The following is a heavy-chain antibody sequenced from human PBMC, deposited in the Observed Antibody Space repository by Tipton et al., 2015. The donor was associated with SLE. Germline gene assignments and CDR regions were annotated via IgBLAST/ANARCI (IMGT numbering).Heavy chain of an antibody. J-gene: IGHJ5*02. CDR2: IIPILGTA. V-gene: IGHV1-69*08. D-gene: IGHD4-17*01. Sequence: QLVQSGAEVKKPGASVKVSCKASGGTFSSYTISWVRQAPGQGLEWMGRIIPILGTANYAQKFQGRVTITADKSTSTAYMELSSLRSEDTAVYYCARGGTVTTGWFDPWGQGTLVTVSS. CDR3: ARGGTVTTGWFDP. CDR1: GGTFSSYT.